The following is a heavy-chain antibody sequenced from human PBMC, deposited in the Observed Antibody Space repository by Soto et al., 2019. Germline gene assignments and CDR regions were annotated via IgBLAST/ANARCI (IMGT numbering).Heavy chain of an antibody. Sequence: PGGSLRLSCAASGFTFSSYAMHWVRQAPGKGLEWVAVISYDGSNKYYADSVKGRFTISRGNSKNTLYLQMNSLRAEDTAVYYCARDWCSGGSCFYYYYGMDVWGQGTTVTVSS. V-gene: IGHV3-30-3*01. CDR1: GFTFSSYA. CDR2: ISYDGSNK. CDR3: ARDWCSGGSCFYYYYGMDV. D-gene: IGHD2-15*01. J-gene: IGHJ6*02.